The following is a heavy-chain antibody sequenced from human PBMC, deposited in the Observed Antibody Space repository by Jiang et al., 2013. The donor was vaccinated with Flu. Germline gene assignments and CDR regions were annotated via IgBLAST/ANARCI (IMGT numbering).Heavy chain of an antibody. CDR3: ARDHSKYYDSSGYFDY. Sequence: FGTANYAQKFQGRVTITADEPTGTAYMALSSLRSEDTAVYYCARDHSKYYDSSGYFDYWGQGTLVTVSS. CDR2: FGTA. J-gene: IGHJ4*02. D-gene: IGHD3-22*01. V-gene: IGHV1-69*01.